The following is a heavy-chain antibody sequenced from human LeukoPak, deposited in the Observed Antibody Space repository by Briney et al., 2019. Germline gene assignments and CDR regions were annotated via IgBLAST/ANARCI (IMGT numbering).Heavy chain of an antibody. V-gene: IGHV3-74*01. CDR1: GFTFSSYW. Sequence: QAGGSLRLSCAASGFTFSSYWMHWVRQAPGKGLVWVSRINSDGSSTSYADSVRGRFTICRDNAKNTLYLQMNSLRAEDTAVYYCARDPLYYDFWSGYYREDYYYGMDVWGQGTTVTVSS. J-gene: IGHJ6*02. CDR3: ARDPLYYDFWSGYYREDYYYGMDV. CDR2: INSDGSST. D-gene: IGHD3-3*01.